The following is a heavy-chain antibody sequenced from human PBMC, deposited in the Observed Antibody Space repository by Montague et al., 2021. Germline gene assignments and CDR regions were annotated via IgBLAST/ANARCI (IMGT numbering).Heavy chain of an antibody. V-gene: IGHV3-74*01. CDR1: GFTFSNFW. Sequence: SLRHSCAASGFTFSNFWMHWVRQAPGKGLVWVSRIVGDGHYKNYADSVQGRFTISRDNAENTLYLQMDGLRVGDTAVYYCVRDGDGFNFDYWGHGTLVTVSS. CDR3: VRDGDGFNFDY. D-gene: IGHD5-24*01. CDR2: IVGDGHYK. J-gene: IGHJ4*01.